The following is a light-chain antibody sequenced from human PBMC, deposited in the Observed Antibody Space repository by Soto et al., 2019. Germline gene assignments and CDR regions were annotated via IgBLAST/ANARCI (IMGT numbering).Light chain of an antibody. CDR2: WAS. CDR3: QQYYSSPFT. V-gene: IGKV4-1*01. J-gene: IGKJ2*01. CDR1: QSVLYSSNNRNY. Sequence: DIVMTQSPDSLAVSLGERVTIHCKSSQSVLYSSNNRNYFAWYQQKPGQPPKLLIYWASTQESGVPDRFSGSGSGTDFTLTISSLQAADVAVYYCQQYYSSPFTFGQGTKLEI.